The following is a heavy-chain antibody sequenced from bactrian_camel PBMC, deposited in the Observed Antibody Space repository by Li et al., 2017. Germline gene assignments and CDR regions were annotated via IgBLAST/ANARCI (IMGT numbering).Heavy chain of an antibody. CDR3: SADTGSDYGQTNRRPDFGY. D-gene: IGHD3*01. J-gene: IGHJ6*01. V-gene: IGHV3S7*01. CDR1: GFSFSSYG. Sequence: HVQLVESGGDLVHTGGSLRLSCAASGFSFSSYGMSWVRQTPGNGLEWISSVYADGIRIYYADSVKGRFTISRDNAKNTLYLQLNSLKTEDTAMYYCSADTGSDYGQTNRRPDFGYWGQGTQVTVS. CDR2: VYADGIRI.